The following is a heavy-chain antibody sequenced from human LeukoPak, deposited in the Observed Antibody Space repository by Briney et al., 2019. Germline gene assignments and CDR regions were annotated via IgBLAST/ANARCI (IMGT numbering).Heavy chain of an antibody. CDR1: GFTFSSYA. CDR3: ARDLKGYGSGSYPIAY. Sequence: GGSLRLSCAASGFTFSSYAMHWVRQAPGKGLEWVAVISYDGSNKYYADSVKGRFTISRDNSKNTLYLQVNSLRAEDTAVYYCARDLKGYGSGSYPIAYWGQGTLVTVSS. D-gene: IGHD3-10*01. J-gene: IGHJ4*02. V-gene: IGHV3-30*04. CDR2: ISYDGSNK.